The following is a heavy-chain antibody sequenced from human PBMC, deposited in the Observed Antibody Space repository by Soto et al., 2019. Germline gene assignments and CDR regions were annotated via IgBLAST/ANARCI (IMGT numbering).Heavy chain of an antibody. D-gene: IGHD3-10*01. CDR2: MNPNSGNT. CDR3: ARVYGSGSHYYYYYYMDV. J-gene: IGHJ6*03. V-gene: IGHV1-8*01. CDR1: GYTFTSYD. Sequence: ASVKVSCKASGYTFTSYDINWVRQATGQGLEWMGWMNPNSGNTGYAQKFQGRVTMTGNTSISTAYMELSSLRSEDTAVYYCARVYGSGSHYYYYYYMDVWGKGTTVTVSS.